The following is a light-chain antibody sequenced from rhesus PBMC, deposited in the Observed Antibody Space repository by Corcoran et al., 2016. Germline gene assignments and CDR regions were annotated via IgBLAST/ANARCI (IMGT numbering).Light chain of an antibody. CDR2: DAS. V-gene: IGKV1-25*01. CDR1: QGISKY. Sequence: DIQMTQSPSSLSASVGDTVTITCQASQGISKYLAWYQQKPGKAPKLLIYDASTLQSWVPAMFSGIGSVTEFTLNISSLQPEDFATYYCQQHNSYPYSFGQGTKVEIK. J-gene: IGKJ2*01. CDR3: QQHNSYPYS.